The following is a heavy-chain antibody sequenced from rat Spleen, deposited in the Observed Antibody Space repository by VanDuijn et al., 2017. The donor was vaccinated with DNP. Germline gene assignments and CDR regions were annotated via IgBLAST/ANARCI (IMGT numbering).Heavy chain of an antibody. J-gene: IGHJ2*01. CDR3: ATHATPGYFDY. Sequence: EVQLVESGGGLVQPGRSLRLSCAASGFTFSDYNMAWVRQAPKKGLEWVATIIYDGSRTYYRDSVKGRFTISRDNAKSTLYLQMDSLRSEDTATYYCATHATPGYFDYWGQGVMVTVSS. D-gene: IGHD3-4*01. CDR1: GFTFSDYN. V-gene: IGHV5S10*01. CDR2: IIYDGSRT.